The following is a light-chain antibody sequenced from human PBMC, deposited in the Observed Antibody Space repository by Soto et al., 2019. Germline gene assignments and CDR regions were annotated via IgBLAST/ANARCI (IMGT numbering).Light chain of an antibody. J-gene: IGKJ1*01. V-gene: IGKV1-5*01. CDR1: QSISNR. CDR2: KDS. Sequence: DIQLTQSPSTLSASVGDRVTITCRASQSISNRLAWYQQKPGKAPKVLIYKDSSLESGVPSRFTGSRSGTEFTLRISSLQPDDSATYHCEQYNDYKSFGQGTKVEIK. CDR3: EQYNDYKS.